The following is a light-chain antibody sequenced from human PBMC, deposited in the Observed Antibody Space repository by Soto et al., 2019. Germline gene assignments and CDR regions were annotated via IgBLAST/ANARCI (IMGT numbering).Light chain of an antibody. CDR1: QGRRNSNGYNL. CDR2: LVS. J-gene: IGKJ3*01. Sequence: DIVMTQSPLSLPLPLGNRPSSSGRLIQGRRNSNGYNLLDWYLQKPGQSPQLLIYLVSNRASGVPDRFSGSGSGTDFTLKISRVEAEDVGVYYCMQALQTPLTFGPGTKVDIK. CDR3: MQALQTPLT. V-gene: IGKV2-28*01.